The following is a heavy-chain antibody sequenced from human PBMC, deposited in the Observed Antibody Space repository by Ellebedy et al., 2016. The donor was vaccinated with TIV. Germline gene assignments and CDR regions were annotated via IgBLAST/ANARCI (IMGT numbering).Heavy chain of an antibody. CDR1: GGSIGSSSYY. V-gene: IGHV4-39*07. CDR2: IYYTGST. D-gene: IGHD3-10*01. Sequence: MPSETLSLTCTVSGGSIGSSSYYWAWIRQPPGKGLEWIGSIYYTGSTYYNPSLKSRVTISVDTSKHQFSLKLGSVTAEDTAVFYCARGLLRFRESVYYYDGLDVWGQGTTVTVSS. J-gene: IGHJ6*02. CDR3: ARGLLRFRESVYYYDGLDV.